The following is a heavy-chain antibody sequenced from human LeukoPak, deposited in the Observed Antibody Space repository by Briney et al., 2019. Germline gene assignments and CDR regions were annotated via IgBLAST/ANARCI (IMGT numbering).Heavy chain of an antibody. CDR2: IYTGGST. CDR3: ARLIAATGRVYFDS. J-gene: IGHJ4*02. Sequence: GGSLRLSCAASGFTVSSNYMSWVRQAPGKGLDWVSVIYTGGSTYYADSVKGRFTISRDKSKNTLYLQMNSLRAEDTAVYYCARLIAATGRVYFDSWGQGTLVTVSS. D-gene: IGHD6-13*01. CDR1: GFTVSSNY. V-gene: IGHV3-53*01.